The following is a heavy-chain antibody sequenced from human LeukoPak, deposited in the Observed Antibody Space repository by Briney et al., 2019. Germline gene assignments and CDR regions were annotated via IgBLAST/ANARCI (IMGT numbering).Heavy chain of an antibody. Sequence: ASVKVSCKVSGYSLSGLSMHWVRQAPGKGLEWMGGFDPEDGETVYAQEYQGRVTMTEDTSTDTAYMDLTSLGSEDTAVYYCARLEEMATMGMDYWGQGTLVTVSS. CDR1: GYSLSGLS. CDR3: ARLEEMATMGMDY. V-gene: IGHV1-24*01. D-gene: IGHD5-24*01. J-gene: IGHJ4*02. CDR2: FDPEDGET.